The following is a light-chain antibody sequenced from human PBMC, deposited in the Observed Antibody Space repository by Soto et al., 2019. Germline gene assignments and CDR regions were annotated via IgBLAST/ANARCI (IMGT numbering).Light chain of an antibody. CDR1: QSISSW. V-gene: IGKV1-5*03. Sequence: DIQMTQSPSTLSTSVGDRVTITCRASQSISSWLAWYQQKPGKAPKLLIYQASSLESGVPSRFSGSGSGTEFTLTISSLQPDDFATYYCQQYNGYSGYTFGQGTKLEIK. CDR3: QQYNGYSGYT. CDR2: QAS. J-gene: IGKJ2*01.